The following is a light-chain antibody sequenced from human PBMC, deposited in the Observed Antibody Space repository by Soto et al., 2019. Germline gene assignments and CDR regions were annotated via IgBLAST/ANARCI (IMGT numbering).Light chain of an antibody. Sequence: DIQLTQSPSFLSASIGDRVTITCRASQDIYTYLAWYQQKPGKVPKVLIYVTSTLQSGVPSRFSGSGSGTEFTLTISSLQPEDFATYYCQQFNTSPLTFGGGTKVEIK. CDR1: QDIYTY. J-gene: IGKJ4*01. V-gene: IGKV1-9*01. CDR2: VTS. CDR3: QQFNTSPLT.